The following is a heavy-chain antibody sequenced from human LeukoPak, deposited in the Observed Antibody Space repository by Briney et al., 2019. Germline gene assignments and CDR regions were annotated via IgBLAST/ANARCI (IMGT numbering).Heavy chain of an antibody. CDR3: ARLDASGLDY. J-gene: IGHJ4*02. D-gene: IGHD6-19*01. Sequence: QAGGSLRLSCAASGFTFSTYTMHWVRQAPGKGLEWVAVISYDGSNKYYANSVKGRFTISRDNAKNSLYLQMNSLRADDTAVYYCARLDASGLDYWGEGTLVTVSS. V-gene: IGHV3-30*04. CDR2: ISYDGSNK. CDR1: GFTFSTYT.